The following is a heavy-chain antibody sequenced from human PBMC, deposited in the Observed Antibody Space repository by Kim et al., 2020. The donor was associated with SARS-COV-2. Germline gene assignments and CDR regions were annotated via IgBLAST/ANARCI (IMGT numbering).Heavy chain of an antibody. CDR1: GFTFSSYW. D-gene: IGHD4-17*01. V-gene: IGHV3-7*03. CDR3: ARDDTVTTGYYYYGMDV. Sequence: GGSLRLSCAASGFTFSSYWMSWVRQAPGKGLEWVANIKQDGSEKYYVDSVKGRFTISRDNAKNSLYLQMNSLRAEDTAVYYCARDDTVTTGYYYYGMDVWGQGTTVTVSS. J-gene: IGHJ6*02. CDR2: IKQDGSEK.